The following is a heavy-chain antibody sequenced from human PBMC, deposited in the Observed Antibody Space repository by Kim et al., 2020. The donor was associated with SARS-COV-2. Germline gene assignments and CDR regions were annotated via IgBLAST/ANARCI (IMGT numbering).Heavy chain of an antibody. CDR3: ARVVFWSGYYYYGMDV. D-gene: IGHD3-3*01. Sequence: SETLSLTCTVSGGSISSYYWSWIRQPAGKGLEWIGRIYTSGSTNYNPSLKSRVTMSVDTSKNQFSLKLSSVTAADTAVYYCARVVFWSGYYYYGMDVWGQGTTVTVSS. CDR1: GGSISSYY. CDR2: IYTSGST. J-gene: IGHJ6*02. V-gene: IGHV4-4*07.